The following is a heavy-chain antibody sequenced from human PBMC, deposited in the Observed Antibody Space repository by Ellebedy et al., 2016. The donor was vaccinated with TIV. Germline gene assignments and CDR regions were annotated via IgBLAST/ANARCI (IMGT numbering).Heavy chain of an antibody. CDR1: GYTFTGYY. Sequence: ASVKVSCKASGYTFTGYYMHWVRQAPGQGLEWMAWINPNSGGTNYAQQFQGRVTLTRDTSISTAYMELSRLRSDDTAVYYCARGVTASYYYYYGMDAWGQGTTVTVSS. CDR2: INPNSGGT. D-gene: IGHD2-21*02. CDR3: ARGVTASYYYYYGMDA. J-gene: IGHJ6*02. V-gene: IGHV1-2*02.